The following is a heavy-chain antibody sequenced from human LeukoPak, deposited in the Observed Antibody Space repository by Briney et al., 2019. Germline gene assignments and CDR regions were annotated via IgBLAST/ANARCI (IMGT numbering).Heavy chain of an antibody. J-gene: IGHJ4*02. V-gene: IGHV3-30*02. Sequence: GGSLRLSCAASGFTFSSYGMHWVRQAPGKGLEWVAFIRYDGSNKYYADSVKGRFTISRDNSKNTLYLQMNSLRAEDTAVYYCARGVYYDILTGYQTPHDIDYWGQGTLVTVSS. CDR2: IRYDGSNK. CDR1: GFTFSSYG. D-gene: IGHD3-9*01. CDR3: ARGVYYDILTGYQTPHDIDY.